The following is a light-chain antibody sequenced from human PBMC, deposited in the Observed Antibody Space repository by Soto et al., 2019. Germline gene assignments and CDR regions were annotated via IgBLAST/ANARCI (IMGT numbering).Light chain of an antibody. J-gene: IGLJ1*01. CDR2: EVR. CDR1: SGDVGGYYY. Sequence: QSALTQPASVSGSPGQSITISCTGTSGDVGGYYYVSWYQQLPGKAPKLMISEVRNRPSGVSNRFSGSKSGNTASLTISGLQAEDEADYYCSSYTAGGTIFGTGTKLTVL. CDR3: SSYTAGGTI. V-gene: IGLV2-14*01.